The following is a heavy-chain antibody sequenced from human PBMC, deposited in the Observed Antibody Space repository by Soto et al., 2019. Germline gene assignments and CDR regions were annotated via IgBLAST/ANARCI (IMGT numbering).Heavy chain of an antibody. CDR1: GFSFSNTRMG. J-gene: IGHJ5*02. V-gene: IGHV2-26*01. D-gene: IGHD2-15*01. CDR2: IFWNDEK. CDR3: ARAYCSGASCYPNWFDP. Sequence: QVTLKESGPVVVKPTETLTLTCTVSGFSFSNTRMGVSWIRHPPGKALEWLAHIFWNDEKFYNTSLKSRLTISKDTSKSQVVLSMTNMDPVDTATYYCARAYCSGASCYPNWFDPWGQGTLVTVSS.